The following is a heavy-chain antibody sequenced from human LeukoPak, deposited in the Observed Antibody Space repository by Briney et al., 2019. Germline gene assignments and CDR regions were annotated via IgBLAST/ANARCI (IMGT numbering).Heavy chain of an antibody. CDR3: ARFPTTKRYYFDY. CDR1: GYTFTGYY. CDR2: INPNSGGT. V-gene: IGHV1-2*02. Sequence: GASVKVSCKASGYTFTGYYMHWVRQAPGQGLEWMGWINPNSGGTNYAQKFQGRVTMTRDTSISTAYMELSRLRSDDTAEYYCARFPTTKRYYFDYWGQGTLVTVSS. D-gene: IGHD1-26*01. J-gene: IGHJ4*02.